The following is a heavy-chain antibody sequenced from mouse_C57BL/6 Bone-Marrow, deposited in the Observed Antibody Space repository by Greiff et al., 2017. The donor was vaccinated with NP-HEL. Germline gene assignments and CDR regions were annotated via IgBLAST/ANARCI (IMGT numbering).Heavy chain of an antibody. CDR2: IDPSDSYT. J-gene: IGHJ4*01. Sequence: QVHVKQPGAELVRPGTSVKLSCKASGYTFTSYWMHWVKQRPGQGLEWIGVIDPSDSYTNYNQKFKGKATLTVDTSSSTAYMQLSSLTSEDSAVYYCGGYGSSYYAMDYWGQGTSVTVSS. D-gene: IGHD1-1*01. CDR3: GGYGSSYYAMDY. V-gene: IGHV1-59*01. CDR1: GYTFTSYW.